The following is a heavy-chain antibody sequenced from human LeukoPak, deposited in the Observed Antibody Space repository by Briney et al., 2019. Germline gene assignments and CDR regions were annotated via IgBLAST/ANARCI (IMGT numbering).Heavy chain of an antibody. CDR3: ARLGHCSGGSCHGLYFDY. Sequence: PSETLSLTCTVSGDSISSYYWRWVRQPPGKGVEWVGYIYYSGSTNYNPSLKSRVTISVDTSKNQFSLKLSSVTAADTAVYYCARLGHCSGGSCHGLYFDYWGQGTLVTVSS. D-gene: IGHD2-15*01. J-gene: IGHJ4*02. CDR1: GDSISSYY. CDR2: IYYSGST. V-gene: IGHV4-59*01.